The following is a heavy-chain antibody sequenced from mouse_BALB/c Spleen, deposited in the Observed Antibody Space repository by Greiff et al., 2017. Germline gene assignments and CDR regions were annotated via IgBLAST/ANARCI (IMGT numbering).Heavy chain of an antibody. V-gene: IGHV14-3*02. J-gene: IGHJ2*01. D-gene: IGHD2-2*01. CDR1: GFNIKDTY. CDR2: IDPANGNT. CDR3: NALYGYEYYFDY. Sequence: EVQLQQSGAELVKPGASVKLSCTASGFNIKDTYMHWVKQRPEQGLEWIGRIDPANGNTKYDPKFQGKATITADTSSNTAYLQLSSLTSEDTAVYYCNALYGYEYYFDYWGQGTTLTVSS.